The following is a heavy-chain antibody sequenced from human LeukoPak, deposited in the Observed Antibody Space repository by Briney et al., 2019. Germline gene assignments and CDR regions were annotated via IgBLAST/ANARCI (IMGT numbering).Heavy chain of an antibody. D-gene: IGHD6-19*01. J-gene: IGHJ4*02. CDR2: IYPGDSDT. CDR1: GYSFTSYW. V-gene: IGHV5-51*01. Sequence: GESLKISCKGSGYSFTSYWNAWVRQMPGKGLEWMGIIYPGDSDTRYSPSLQGQVTISADKSISTAYLQWSSLKASDTAMYYCARRWAYNSGWSFDYWGQGTLVTVSS. CDR3: ARRWAYNSGWSFDY.